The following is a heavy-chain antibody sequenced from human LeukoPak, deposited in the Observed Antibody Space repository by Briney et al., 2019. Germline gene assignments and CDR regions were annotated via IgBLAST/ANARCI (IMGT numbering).Heavy chain of an antibody. CDR1: GYTFTSYD. Sequence: ASVKVSCKASGYTFTSYDINWVRQATGQGLEWMGWMDPNSGNTGYAQKFQGRVTMTRNTSISTAYMELSSLRSEDTAVYYCARGDNDILTGDDAFDIWGQGTMVTVSS. CDR2: MDPNSGNT. J-gene: IGHJ3*02. CDR3: ARGDNDILTGDDAFDI. D-gene: IGHD3-9*01. V-gene: IGHV1-8*01.